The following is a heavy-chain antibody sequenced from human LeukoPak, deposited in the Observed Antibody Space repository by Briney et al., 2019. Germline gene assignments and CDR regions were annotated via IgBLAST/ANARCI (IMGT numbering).Heavy chain of an antibody. CDR2: ISTYNANT. Sequence: ASVKVSCKTSGYTFTNSGISWVRQAPGQGLEWMGWISTYNANTNYAPKLQGRVTMTTDTSTSTAYMELRSLRSDDTAVYYCATEGGDYWGQGTLVTVSS. CDR1: GYTFTNSG. D-gene: IGHD3-16*01. J-gene: IGHJ4*02. V-gene: IGHV1-18*01. CDR3: ATEGGDY.